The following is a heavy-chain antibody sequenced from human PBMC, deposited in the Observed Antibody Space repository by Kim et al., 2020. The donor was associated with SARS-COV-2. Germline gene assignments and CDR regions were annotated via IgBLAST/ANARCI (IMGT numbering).Heavy chain of an antibody. CDR1: GGSISSYY. CDR3: ARLSYYYDSSGYYYYYGMDV. D-gene: IGHD3-22*01. V-gene: IGHV4-59*08. Sequence: SETLSLTCTVSGGSISSYYWSWIRQPPGKGLEWIGYIYYSGSTNYNPSLKSRVTISVDTSKNQFSLKLSSVTAADTAVYYCARLSYYYDSSGYYYYYGMDVWGQGTTVTVSS. CDR2: IYYSGST. J-gene: IGHJ6*02.